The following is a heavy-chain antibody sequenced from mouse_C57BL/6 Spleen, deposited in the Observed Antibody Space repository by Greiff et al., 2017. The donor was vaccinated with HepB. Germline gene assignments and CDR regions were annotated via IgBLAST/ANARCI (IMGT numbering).Heavy chain of an antibody. J-gene: IGHJ2*01. CDR2: INPSNGRT. CDR3: ARGITRDY. D-gene: IGHD6-1*01. V-gene: IGHV1S81*02. CDR1: GYTFTSSW. Sequence: QVQLQQPGAELVKPGASVKLSCKASGYTFTSSWMHWVKQRPGQGLEWIGEINPSNGRTNYNEKFKSKATLTVDKSSSTSYMQLSSPTSEDSAVYYCARGITRDYWGQGTTLTVSS.